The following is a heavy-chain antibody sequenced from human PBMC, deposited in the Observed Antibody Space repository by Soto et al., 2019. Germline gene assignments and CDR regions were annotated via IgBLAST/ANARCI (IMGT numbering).Heavy chain of an antibody. V-gene: IGHV1-46*03. CDR2: INANSGIT. CDR3: ARDRNLETSAWARDY. J-gene: IGHJ4*02. CDR1: GYTFTSHY. D-gene: IGHD6-19*01. Sequence: QVQLVQSGAEVKKPGAAVEVSCKASGYTFTSHYVHWVRQAPGQGLEWMGLINANSGITSYAQKFQGRVTITRDTSTSTVYMELSSLRFEDTAVYYCARDRNLETSAWARDYWGQGTLVTVSS.